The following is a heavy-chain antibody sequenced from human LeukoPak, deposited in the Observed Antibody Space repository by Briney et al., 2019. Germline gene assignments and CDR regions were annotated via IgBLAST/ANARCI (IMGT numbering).Heavy chain of an antibody. D-gene: IGHD3-10*01. CDR1: GYTLTELS. CDR2: FDPEHGEI. J-gene: IGHJ4*02. Sequence: GASVKVSCKVSGYTLTELSIHWVRQAPGKGLEWMGGFDPEHGEIIYAQKFQGRVTMTEDTSTDTAYMELSSLRSEDAAMYYCATELLPLSMVRGVRDFWGQGTLVAVSS. CDR3: ATELLPLSMVRGVRDF. V-gene: IGHV1-24*01.